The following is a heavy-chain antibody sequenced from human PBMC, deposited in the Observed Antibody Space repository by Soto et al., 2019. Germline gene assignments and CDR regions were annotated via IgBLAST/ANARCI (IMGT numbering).Heavy chain of an antibody. CDR2: ISYDGSNK. Sequence: QVQLVESGGGVVQPGRSLRLSCAASGFTFSSYAMHWVRQAPGKGLEWGAVISYDGSNKYYADSVKGRFTISRDNSKNTLYLQMNSLRAEDTAVYYCAREAPGVRGNYFDYWGQGTLVTVSS. CDR1: GFTFSSYA. CDR3: AREAPGVRGNYFDY. J-gene: IGHJ4*02. V-gene: IGHV3-30-3*01. D-gene: IGHD3-10*01.